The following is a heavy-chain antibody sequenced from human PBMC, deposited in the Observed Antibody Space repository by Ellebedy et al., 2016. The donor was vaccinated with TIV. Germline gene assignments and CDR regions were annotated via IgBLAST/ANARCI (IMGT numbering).Heavy chain of an antibody. Sequence: GGSLRLXXAASGFTFSSYWMSWVRQAPGKGLEWVAVISYDGSNKYYADSVKGRFTISRDNSKNTLYLQMNSLRAEDTAVYYCAKDRDYGSGSSPWDVWGKGTTVTVSS. V-gene: IGHV3-30*18. CDR1: GFTFSSYW. J-gene: IGHJ6*04. D-gene: IGHD3-10*01. CDR3: AKDRDYGSGSSPWDV. CDR2: ISYDGSNK.